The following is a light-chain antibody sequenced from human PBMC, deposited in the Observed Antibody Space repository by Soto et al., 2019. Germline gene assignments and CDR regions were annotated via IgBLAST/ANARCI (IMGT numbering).Light chain of an antibody. CDR1: QSVDGY. CDR2: GAS. J-gene: IGKJ5*01. CDR3: QQYHKWPPIT. Sequence: EVVMTQSPGTLSVSLGESATLSCRASQSVDGYLTWYQQKPGQAPRLLIYGASTRATGVTARFRGGGSGTEFTLTISSLQSEDSAVYYCQQYHKWPPITFGQGTRLEVK. V-gene: IGKV3-15*01.